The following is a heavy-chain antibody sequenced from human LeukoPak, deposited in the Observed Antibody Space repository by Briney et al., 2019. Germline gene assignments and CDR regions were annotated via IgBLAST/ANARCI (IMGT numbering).Heavy chain of an antibody. CDR1: GGSFSGYH. Sequence: SETLSLTCAVYGGSFSGYHWSWIRQPPGKGLEWIGEINHSGSTNYNPSLKSRVTISVDTSKNQFSLKLSSVTAADTAVYYCARGASPYYDFWSGFRDAFDIWGQGTMVTVSS. CDR2: INHSGST. J-gene: IGHJ3*02. CDR3: ARGASPYYDFWSGFRDAFDI. D-gene: IGHD3-3*01. V-gene: IGHV4-34*01.